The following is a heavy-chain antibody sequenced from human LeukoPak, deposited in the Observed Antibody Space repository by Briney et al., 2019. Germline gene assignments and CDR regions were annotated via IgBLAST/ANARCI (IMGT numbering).Heavy chain of an antibody. CDR2: IDPSDSYT. J-gene: IGHJ6*02. CDR3: ARRMYCSGGSCYQDYYYGMDV. CDR1: GYSFSSYW. D-gene: IGHD2-15*01. Sequence: GESLKISCKGSGYSFSSYWISWVRQMPGKGLEWMGRIDPSDSYTNYSPSFQGHVTISADKSVSTAYLQWSSLKASDTAMYYCARRMYCSGGSCYQDYYYGMDVWGQGTTVTVSS. V-gene: IGHV5-10-1*01.